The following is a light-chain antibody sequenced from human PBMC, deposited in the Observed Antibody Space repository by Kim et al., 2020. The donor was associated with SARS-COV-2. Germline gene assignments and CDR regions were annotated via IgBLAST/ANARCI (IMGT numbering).Light chain of an antibody. J-gene: IGKJ3*01. V-gene: IGKV3-20*01. CDR3: QQYGSSLFT. CDR1: QSLRISF. Sequence: SPGERATLSRRASQSLRISFLAWYQQKPGQAPRLLIDGASNRAIGIPDRFSGSGSGTNFTLTINRLEPEDFAVYYCQQYGSSLFTFGPGTKVDIK. CDR2: GAS.